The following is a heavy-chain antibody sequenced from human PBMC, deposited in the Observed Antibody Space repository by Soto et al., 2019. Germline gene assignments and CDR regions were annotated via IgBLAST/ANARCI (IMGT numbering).Heavy chain of an antibody. CDR3: ATDTNSLDL. D-gene: IGHD2-8*01. CDR2: IYHTGDT. CDR1: SYSISSGFF. J-gene: IGHJ5*02. Sequence: PSETLSLTCVVSSYSISSGFFWAWIRQPPGKGLEWVGSIYHTGDTHYNPSLRSQVSMSVDTSKNHFSLRLTYLTAADTAVYFCATDTNSLDLWGQGILVTVSS. V-gene: IGHV4-38-2*02.